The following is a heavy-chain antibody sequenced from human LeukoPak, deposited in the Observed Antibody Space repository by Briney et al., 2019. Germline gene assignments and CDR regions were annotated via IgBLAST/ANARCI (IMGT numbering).Heavy chain of an antibody. Sequence: GGSLRLSCVTSGFNFAGYAMTWVRQTPGKGLEWVSSLSASGGTIYYADSVKGRFAISRDNSNNTLHLQMSSLKAEDTALYYCAKGGLSGDGYYFNYWGQGTLVTVSS. V-gene: IGHV3-23*01. J-gene: IGHJ4*02. CDR2: LSASGGTI. CDR3: AKGGLSGDGYYFNY. CDR1: GFNFAGYA.